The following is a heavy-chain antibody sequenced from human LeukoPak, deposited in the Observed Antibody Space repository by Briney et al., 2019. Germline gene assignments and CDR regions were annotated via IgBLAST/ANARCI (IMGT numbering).Heavy chain of an antibody. CDR1: GYTFTSYG. CDR3: ARDEHYYGSGTYYRRASTFDI. CDR2: ISANNGYT. Sequence: ASVKVSCKASGYTFTSYGISWVRQAPGQGLEWMGWISANNGYTNYAQKLQGRVTMTTDTSTTTAYMELTSLTSEDTAVYYCARDEHYYGSGTYYRRASTFDIWGQGTMVTVSS. D-gene: IGHD3-10*01. V-gene: IGHV1-18*04. J-gene: IGHJ3*02.